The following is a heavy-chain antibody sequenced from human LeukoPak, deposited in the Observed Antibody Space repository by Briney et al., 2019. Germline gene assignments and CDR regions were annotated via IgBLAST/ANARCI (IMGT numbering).Heavy chain of an antibody. D-gene: IGHD2-21*02. J-gene: IGHJ6*02. CDR2: IIPIFGTA. V-gene: IGHV1-69*13. CDR1: GGTFSSYA. Sequence: GASVKVSCKASGGTFSSYAISWVRQAPGQGLEWMGGIIPIFGTANYAQKFQGRVTITADESTSTAYMELSSLRSVDTAVYYCATRSPYCGGDCYYYYYGMDVWGQGTTVTVSS. CDR3: ATRSPYCGGDCYYYYYGMDV.